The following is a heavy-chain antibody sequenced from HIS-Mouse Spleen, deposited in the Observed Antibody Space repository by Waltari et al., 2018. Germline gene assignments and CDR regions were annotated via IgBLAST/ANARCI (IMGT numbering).Heavy chain of an antibody. D-gene: IGHD6-13*01. CDR3: AREIPYSSSWYDWYFDL. CDR2: IYYSGST. CDR1: GGSISSSSYY. J-gene: IGHJ2*01. V-gene: IGHV4-39*07. Sequence: QLQLQESGPGLVKPSETLSLTCTVSGGSISSSSYYWGWIRQPPGKGLEWSGSIYYSGSTHYNPSLKSRVTISGDTSKNQFSLKLSSVTAADTAVYYCAREIPYSSSWYDWYFDLWGRGTLVTVSS.